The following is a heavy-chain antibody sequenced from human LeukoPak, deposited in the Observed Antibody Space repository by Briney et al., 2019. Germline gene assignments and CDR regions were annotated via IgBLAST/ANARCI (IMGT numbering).Heavy chain of an antibody. CDR2: IYYSGST. CDR3: ARSQGIVVVPAAKAPYYYYMDV. V-gene: IGHV4-39*07. J-gene: IGHJ6*03. D-gene: IGHD2-2*01. Sequence: PSETLSLTCTVTGGSISGSSFFWGWLRQSPGKGLEWIGKIYYSGSTNYNPSLKSRVTISVDTSKNQFSLKLNSVTAADTAVYYCARSQGIVVVPAAKAPYYYYMDVWGKGTTVTISS. CDR1: GGSISGSSFF.